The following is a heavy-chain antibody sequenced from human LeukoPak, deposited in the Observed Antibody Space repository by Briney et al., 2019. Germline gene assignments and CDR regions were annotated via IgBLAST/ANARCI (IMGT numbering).Heavy chain of an antibody. J-gene: IGHJ5*02. CDR3: ARIYYGSGSYPDWFDP. Sequence: ASVKVSCKASGYTFTSYYMHWVRQAPGQGLEWMGIINPSGGSTSYAQKFQGRVTMTRDTSTSTVYMELSSLRSEDTAVYYCARIYYGSGSYPDWFDPWGQGTLVTVSS. V-gene: IGHV1-46*01. CDR1: GYTFTSYY. CDR2: INPSGGST. D-gene: IGHD3-10*01.